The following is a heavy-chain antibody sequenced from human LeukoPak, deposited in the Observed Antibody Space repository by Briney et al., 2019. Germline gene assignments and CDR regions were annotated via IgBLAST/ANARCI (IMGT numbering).Heavy chain of an antibody. CDR2: IYYSGST. J-gene: IGHJ4*02. CDR3: ARHLTGSGSFDY. D-gene: IGHD3-10*01. CDR1: GDSISSYY. Sequence: SETLSLTCTVSGDSISSYYWGWIRQPPGKGLEWIGSIYYSGSTYYNPSLKSRVTISVDTSKNQFSLKLSSVTAADTAVYYCARHLTGSGSFDYWGQGTLVTVSS. V-gene: IGHV4-39*01.